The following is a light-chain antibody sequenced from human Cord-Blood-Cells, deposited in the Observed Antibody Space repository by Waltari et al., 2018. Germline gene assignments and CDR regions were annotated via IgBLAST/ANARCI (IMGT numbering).Light chain of an antibody. V-gene: IGKV3-11*01. CDR2: DAS. J-gene: IGKJ3*01. CDR3: QQRSNWPPFT. Sequence: EIVLTQSPATLSLSPGERATLPCRASQSFSSYLAWYQQKPGQAPRLLIYDASNRATGIPARFSGSGSGTDFTLTISSLEPEDFAVYYCQQRSNWPPFTFGPGTKVDIK. CDR1: QSFSSY.